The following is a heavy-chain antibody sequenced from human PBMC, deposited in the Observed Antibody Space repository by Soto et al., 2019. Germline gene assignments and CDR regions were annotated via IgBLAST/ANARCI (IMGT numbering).Heavy chain of an antibody. CDR3: ATGGYYHDSSGSSLD. V-gene: IGHV1-24*01. CDR2: FDPEDGET. CDR1: GYTLTELS. D-gene: IGHD3-22*01. Sequence: ASVKVSCKVSGYTLTELSMHWVRQAPGKGLEWMGGFDPEDGETIYAQKFQGRVTMTEDTSTDTAYMELSSLRSEDTAVYYCATGGYYHDSSGSSLDWGQGTLVTVSS. J-gene: IGHJ4*02.